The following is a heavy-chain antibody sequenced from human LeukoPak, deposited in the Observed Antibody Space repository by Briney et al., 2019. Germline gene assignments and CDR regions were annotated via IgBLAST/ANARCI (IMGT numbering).Heavy chain of an antibody. D-gene: IGHD4-17*01. Sequence: ASVKVSCKVSGYTLTELSMHWVRQAPGKGLEWMGGFDPEDGETIYAQKFQGRVTMTEGTPTDTAYMELSSLRSEDTAVYYCATGHYGDYGYWGQGTLVTVSS. V-gene: IGHV1-24*01. CDR3: ATGHYGDYGY. J-gene: IGHJ4*02. CDR2: FDPEDGET. CDR1: GYTLTELS.